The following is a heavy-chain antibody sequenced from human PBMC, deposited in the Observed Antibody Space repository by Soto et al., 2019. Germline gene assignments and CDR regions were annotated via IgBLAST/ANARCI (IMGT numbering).Heavy chain of an antibody. CDR2: INHSGST. J-gene: IGHJ4*02. CDR1: GGSFSGYY. CDR3: ARRSYYDFWSGYYHPNGFDY. V-gene: IGHV4-34*01. Sequence: ETQSLTCAVYGGSFSGYYWSWIRQPPGKGLEWIGEINHSGSTNYNPSLKSRVTISVDTSKNQFSLKLSSVTAADTAVYYCARRSYYDFWSGYYHPNGFDYWGQGTLVTVSS. D-gene: IGHD3-3*01.